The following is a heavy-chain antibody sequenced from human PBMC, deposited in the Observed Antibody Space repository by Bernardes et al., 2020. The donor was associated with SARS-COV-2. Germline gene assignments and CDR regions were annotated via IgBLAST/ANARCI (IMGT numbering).Heavy chain of an antibody. Sequence: GGSLRLSCAASGFTFSSYWMSWVRQAPGKGLEWVSTVTHIGTTFYTDSVKGWFTVSRDISKNTLSLQMNSLRAEDTAIYYCTKARGSPHSNHCFDYWGQGALVTVSS. J-gene: IGHJ4*02. CDR1: GFTFSSYW. CDR3: TKARGSPHSNHCFDY. D-gene: IGHD3-10*01. V-gene: IGHV3-23*01. CDR2: VTHIGTT.